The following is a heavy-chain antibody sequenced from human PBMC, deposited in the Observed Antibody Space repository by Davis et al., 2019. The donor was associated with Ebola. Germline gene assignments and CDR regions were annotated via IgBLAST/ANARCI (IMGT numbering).Heavy chain of an antibody. V-gene: IGHV4-39*07. CDR3: ARGWNSSSWYGWFDP. CDR2: IYYSGST. Sequence: PSETLSLTCTVSGGSISSSSYYWGWIRQPPGKGLEWIGSIYYSGSTNYNPSLKSRVTISVDTSKNQFSLKLSSVTAADTAVYYCARGWNSSSWYGWFDPWGQGTLVTVSS. CDR1: GGSISSSSYY. D-gene: IGHD6-13*01. J-gene: IGHJ5*02.